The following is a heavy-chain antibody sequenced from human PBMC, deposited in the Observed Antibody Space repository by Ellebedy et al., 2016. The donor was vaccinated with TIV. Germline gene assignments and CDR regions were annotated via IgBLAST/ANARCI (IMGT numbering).Heavy chain of an antibody. J-gene: IGHJ6*03. CDR3: ARDGVVVPAAKGYYYYYMDV. V-gene: IGHV3-33*01. CDR2: IWYDGSNK. Sequence: GGSLRLSXAASGSTFSSYGMHWVRQAPGKGLEWVAVIWYDGSNKYYADSVKGRFTISRDNSKNTLYLQMNSLRAEDTAVYYCARDGVVVPAAKGYYYYYMDVWGKGTTVTVSS. CDR1: GSTFSSYG. D-gene: IGHD2-2*01.